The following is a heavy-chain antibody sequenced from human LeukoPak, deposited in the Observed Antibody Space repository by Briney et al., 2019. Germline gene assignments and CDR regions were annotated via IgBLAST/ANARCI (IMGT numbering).Heavy chain of an antibody. CDR2: IFFSGST. V-gene: IGHV4-39*07. J-gene: IGHJ5*01. CDR1: GFTFSSYA. Sequence: PGGSLRLSCAASGFTFSSYAMSWVRQAPGKGLEWIGTIFFSGSTYYSPSLKSRVTISMDTSKNHFFVNLTSLTAADTAIYYCARARGMTNNWFDSWGQGTLVTVAS. D-gene: IGHD4-11*01. CDR3: ARARGMTNNWFDS.